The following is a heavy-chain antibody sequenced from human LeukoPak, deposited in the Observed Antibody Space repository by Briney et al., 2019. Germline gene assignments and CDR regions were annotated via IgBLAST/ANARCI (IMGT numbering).Heavy chain of an antibody. CDR3: AKDLPYCGGDCYYDAFDI. Sequence: GGSLRLSCVVSAVTFSSYAMSWVRQAPGKGLEWVSTISNSGGTTYYADSVKGRFTISRDNSKNTLYLQMNSLRAEDTAVYYCAKDLPYCGGDCYYDAFDIWGQGTMVTVSS. D-gene: IGHD2-21*01. CDR1: AVTFSSYA. CDR2: ISNSGGTT. V-gene: IGHV3-23*01. J-gene: IGHJ3*02.